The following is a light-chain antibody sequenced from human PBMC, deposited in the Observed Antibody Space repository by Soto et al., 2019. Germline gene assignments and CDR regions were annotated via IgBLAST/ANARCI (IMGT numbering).Light chain of an antibody. CDR1: SSDVGGYNY. CDR3: SSYAGSTNFV. J-gene: IGLJ1*01. CDR2: DVI. Sequence: QSALTQLPSASGSPGQSVTISCTGTSSDVGGYNYVSWYQQHPGKAPRLMIYDVIKRPSGVADRFSGSKSGNTASLTVSGLQAEDEADYYCSSYAGSTNFVFGPGTKLTVL. V-gene: IGLV2-8*01.